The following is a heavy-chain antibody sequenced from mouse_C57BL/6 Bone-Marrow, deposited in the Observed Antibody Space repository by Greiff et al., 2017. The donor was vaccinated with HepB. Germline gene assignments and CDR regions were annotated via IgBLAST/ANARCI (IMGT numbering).Heavy chain of an antibody. Sequence: EVKLVESGGDLVKPGGSLKLSCAASGFTFSSYGMSWVRQTPDKRLEWVATISSGGSYTYYPDSVKGRFTISRDNAKNTLYLQMSSLKSEDTAMYYCARHGGTTVVAWYFDVWGTGTTVTVSS. CDR1: GFTFSSYG. CDR3: ARHGGTTVVAWYFDV. J-gene: IGHJ1*03. V-gene: IGHV5-6*02. D-gene: IGHD1-1*01. CDR2: ISSGGSYT.